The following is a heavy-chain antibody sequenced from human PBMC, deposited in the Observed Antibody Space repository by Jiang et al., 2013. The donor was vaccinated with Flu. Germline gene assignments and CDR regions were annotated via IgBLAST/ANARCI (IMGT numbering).Heavy chain of an antibody. CDR3: ARTELWFGAANDY. Sequence: VTISVDTSKNQFSLKLSSVTAADTAVYYCARTELWFGAANDYWGQGTLVTVSS. D-gene: IGHD3-10*01. V-gene: IGHV4-34*01. J-gene: IGHJ4*02.